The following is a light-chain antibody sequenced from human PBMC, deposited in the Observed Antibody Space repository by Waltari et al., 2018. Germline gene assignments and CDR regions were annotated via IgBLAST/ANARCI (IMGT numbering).Light chain of an antibody. CDR1: ESLLQTDGNTY. Sequence: DVVMTQSPLSLPVTRGQSASISCRSSESLLQTDGNTYLHWFQQRPGQFPRRLIYMVSQRDSGVPDRFSGSGSGTDFTLKISRVEAEDVGIYYCMQSTHWPPWTFGQGTKVEIK. V-gene: IGKV2-30*02. CDR3: MQSTHWPPWT. J-gene: IGKJ1*01. CDR2: MVS.